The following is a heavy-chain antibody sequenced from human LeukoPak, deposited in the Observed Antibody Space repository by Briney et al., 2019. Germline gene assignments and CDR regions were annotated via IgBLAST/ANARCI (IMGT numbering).Heavy chain of an antibody. Sequence: SESLSLTCTVSGASISNYYWSWIRQAPGKRIEWIGYMYYSGSTNFNPSLKSRVTISVDTSKNQFSLKMSSVTAADTAVYFCARGGPPGYYYDYYMDVWGKGTTVTISS. CDR1: GASISNYY. J-gene: IGHJ6*03. CDR3: ARGGPPGYYYDYYMDV. V-gene: IGHV4-59*01. CDR2: MYYSGST.